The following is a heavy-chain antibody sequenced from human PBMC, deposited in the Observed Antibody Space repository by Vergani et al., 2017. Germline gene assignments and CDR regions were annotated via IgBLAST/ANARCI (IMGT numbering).Heavy chain of an antibody. CDR1: GGTFSSYA. Sequence: QVQLVQSGAEVKKPGSSVKVSCKASGGTFSSYAISWVRQAPGQGLEWMGWMNPNSGNTGYAQKFQGRVTMTRNTSISTAYMELSSLRSEDTAVYYCARELRVIGSRGERSLNWFDPWGQGTLVTVSS. CDR3: ARELRVIGSRGERSLNWFDP. D-gene: IGHD2-21*01. J-gene: IGHJ5*02. CDR2: MNPNSGNT. V-gene: IGHV1-8*02.